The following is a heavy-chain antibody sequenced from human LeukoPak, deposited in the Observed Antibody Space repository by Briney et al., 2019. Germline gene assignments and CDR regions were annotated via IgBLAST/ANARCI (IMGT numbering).Heavy chain of an antibody. Sequence: GASVKVSCKASGYTFTSYGISWVRQAPGQGLEWMGWISAYNGNTNYAQKLQGRVTMTTDTSTSTAYMELRSLRSDDTAVYYCARACSGGSCYSNYYGMDVWGKGTTVTVSS. V-gene: IGHV1-18*04. CDR2: ISAYNGNT. J-gene: IGHJ6*04. CDR1: GYTFTSYG. CDR3: ARACSGGSCYSNYYGMDV. D-gene: IGHD2-15*01.